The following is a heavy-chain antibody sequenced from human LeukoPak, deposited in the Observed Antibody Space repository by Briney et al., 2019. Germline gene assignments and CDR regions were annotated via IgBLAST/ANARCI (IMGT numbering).Heavy chain of an antibody. CDR3: ARAYTYYYDSKGSFDY. CDR2: MHYTGNT. D-gene: IGHD3-22*01. CDR1: GGSINSNY. J-gene: IGHJ4*02. V-gene: IGHV4-59*12. Sequence: PSETLSLTCTVSGGSINSNYWSWIRQPPGKGLESIGYMHYTGNTNYNPSLKSRVTMSVDTSKNQFSLTLSSVTAADTAVYYCARAYTYYYDSKGSFDYWGQGTLVTVSS.